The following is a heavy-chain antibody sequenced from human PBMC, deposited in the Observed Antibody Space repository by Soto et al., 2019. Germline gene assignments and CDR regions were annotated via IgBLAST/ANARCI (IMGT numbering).Heavy chain of an antibody. CDR1: GFTFSGSA. V-gene: IGHV3-73*01. CDR3: TRGYGDSVRDY. D-gene: IGHD4-17*01. Sequence: EVQLVESGGGLVQPGGSLKLSCAVSGFTFSGSAMHWVRQASGKGLEWVGRIRSKSNSYATASAASVKGRFTISRDDSKNTAYLQMTSLKTEDTAVYYCTRGYGDSVRDYWGQGTLVTVSS. CDR2: IRSKSNSYAT. J-gene: IGHJ4*02.